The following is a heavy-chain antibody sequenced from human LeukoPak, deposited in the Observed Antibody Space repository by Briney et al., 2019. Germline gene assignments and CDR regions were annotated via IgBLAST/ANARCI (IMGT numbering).Heavy chain of an antibody. CDR1: GFTFSSYW. Sequence: GGSLRLSCAASGFTFSSYWMSWVRQAPGRGLDWVANIKRDGSEKYYVDSVKGRFTISRDNADNSLYLQMNSLRAEDTAFYYCARARDYGSGKANAFDIWGQGTMVTVSS. CDR2: IKRDGSEK. CDR3: ARARDYGSGKANAFDI. J-gene: IGHJ3*02. D-gene: IGHD3-10*01. V-gene: IGHV3-7*05.